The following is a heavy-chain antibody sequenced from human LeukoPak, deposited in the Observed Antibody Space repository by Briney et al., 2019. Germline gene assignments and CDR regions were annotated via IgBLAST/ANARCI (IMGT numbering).Heavy chain of an antibody. CDR1: GFTFDNYA. Sequence: GGSLRLSCAASGFTFDNYAMRWVRQAPGKGLEWVSIICGDGGYTYYTDSVKGRFSISRDNSKNTLYLQMNSLRPEDTALYYCSKGIGTTGSYYFDYWGERTRVTLSS. J-gene: IGHJ4*02. D-gene: IGHD1-26*01. V-gene: IGHV3-43*02. CDR3: SKGIGTTGSYYFDY. CDR2: ICGDGGYT.